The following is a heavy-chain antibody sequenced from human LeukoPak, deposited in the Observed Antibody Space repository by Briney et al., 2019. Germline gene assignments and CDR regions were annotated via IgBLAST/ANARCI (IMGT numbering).Heavy chain of an antibody. CDR1: GFTFSNYG. CDR3: ARELPPVVNYRFDH. CDR2: IWYDGSNK. J-gene: IGHJ5*02. V-gene: IGHV3-33*01. Sequence: GGSLRLSCAASGFTFSNYGMHWVRQAPGKGLEWVAVIWYDGSNKYCADSVKGRFTISRDNSKNTLYLLINSLRAEDTAMYYCARELPPVVNYRFDHWGQGTLVTVSS. D-gene: IGHD1-7*01.